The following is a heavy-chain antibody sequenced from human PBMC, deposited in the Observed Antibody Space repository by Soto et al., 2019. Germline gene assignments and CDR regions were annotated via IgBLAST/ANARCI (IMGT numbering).Heavy chain of an antibody. CDR1: GFTFSSYG. V-gene: IGHV3-74*01. Sequence: VQLVESGGGVVQPGRSLRLSCAASGFTFSSYGMHWVRQAPGKGLEWVSYINSDGSETRYADSVKGRFTISRDNAKNTLYLQMNSLRAEDTALYYCARDCGYSPDYWGQGTLITVSS. D-gene: IGHD5-18*01. CDR2: INSDGSET. J-gene: IGHJ4*02. CDR3: ARDCGYSPDY.